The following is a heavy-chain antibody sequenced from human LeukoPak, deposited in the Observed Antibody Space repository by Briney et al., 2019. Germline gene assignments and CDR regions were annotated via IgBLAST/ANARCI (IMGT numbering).Heavy chain of an antibody. CDR3: ARGISMVRGVIHYYYYYYMDV. Sequence: SETLSLTCTVSGGSINGYYWSWIRQSPGKGLESLGYIYYTGSTNYNPSLKSRVTMSVDTSRNQFSLKLSSVTAADTAVYYCARGISMVRGVIHYYYYYYMDVWGKGTTVTVSS. D-gene: IGHD3-10*01. CDR2: IYYTGST. CDR1: GGSINGYY. J-gene: IGHJ6*03. V-gene: IGHV4-59*12.